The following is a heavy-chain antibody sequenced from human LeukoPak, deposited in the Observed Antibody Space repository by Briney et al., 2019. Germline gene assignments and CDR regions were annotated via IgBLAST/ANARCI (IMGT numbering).Heavy chain of an antibody. D-gene: IGHD3-22*01. J-gene: IGHJ4*02. V-gene: IGHV4-34*01. CDR2: INHSGST. Sequence: SETLSLTCAVYGGSFSGYYWSWIRQPPGKGLEWIGEINHSGSTNYNPSLKSRVTISVDTSKNQFSLKLSSVTAADTAVYYCARRRVVVTAYDYWGQGTLGTVS. CDR3: ARRRVVVTAYDY. CDR1: GGSFSGYY.